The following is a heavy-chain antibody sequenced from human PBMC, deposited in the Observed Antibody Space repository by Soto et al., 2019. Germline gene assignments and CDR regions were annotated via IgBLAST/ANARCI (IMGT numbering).Heavy chain of an antibody. CDR3: ASDSTGWFDP. J-gene: IGHJ5*02. CDR1: GGSVSSYY. V-gene: IGHV4-4*07. D-gene: IGHD7-27*01. CDR2: FYTSGNT. Sequence: PSATLSLTCTVSGGSVSSYYWSWIRQPAGKGLEWIGRFYTSGNTNYNPSLKSRVTMSLDTSKNQFSLKLSSVTAADTAVYFCASDSTGWFDPWGQGTLVTVSS.